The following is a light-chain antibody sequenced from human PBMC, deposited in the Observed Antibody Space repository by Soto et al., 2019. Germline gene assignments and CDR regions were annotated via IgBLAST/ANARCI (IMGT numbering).Light chain of an antibody. J-gene: IGLJ1*01. Sequence: QSVLTQPPSVSGSPGQSVTISCSWTWSNIGAGHDVHWYQQFPGTAPKLLIYGNNNRPSGVPDRFSGSKSGSSASLAITGLQAEDETDYYCQSFDSSLSIYIFGTGTKVTVL. V-gene: IGLV1-40*01. CDR2: GNN. CDR3: QSFDSSLSIYI. CDR1: WSNIGAGHD.